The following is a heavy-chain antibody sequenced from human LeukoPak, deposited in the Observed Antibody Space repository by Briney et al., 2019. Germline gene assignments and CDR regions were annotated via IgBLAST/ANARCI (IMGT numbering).Heavy chain of an antibody. Sequence: GASVKVSCKASGYTFTSYGIRWVRQAPGQGLEWMGWINAYNGNTNYAQKLQGRVTMTTDTSTSTAYMELRSLRSDDTAVYYCASSSGGTDAFDIWGQGTMVTVSS. V-gene: IGHV1-18*01. CDR3: ASSSGGTDAFDI. J-gene: IGHJ3*02. CDR2: INAYNGNT. CDR1: GYTFTSYG. D-gene: IGHD1-26*01.